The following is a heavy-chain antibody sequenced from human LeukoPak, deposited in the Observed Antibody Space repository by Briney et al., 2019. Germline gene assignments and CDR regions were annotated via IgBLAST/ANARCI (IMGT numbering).Heavy chain of an antibody. D-gene: IGHD3-22*01. V-gene: IGHV3-30-3*01. Sequence: QPGRSLRLSCAASGFTFSSYAMPWVRQAPGKGLEWVAVISYDGSNKYYADSVKGRFTISRDNSKNTLYLQMNSLRAEDTAVYYCARDPDYYDSSGYYNYYFDYRGQGTLVTVSS. CDR2: ISYDGSNK. CDR3: ARDPDYYDSSGYYNYYFDY. J-gene: IGHJ4*02. CDR1: GFTFSSYA.